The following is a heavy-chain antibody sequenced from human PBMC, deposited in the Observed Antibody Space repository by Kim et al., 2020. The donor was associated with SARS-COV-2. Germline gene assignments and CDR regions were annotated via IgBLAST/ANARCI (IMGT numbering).Heavy chain of an antibody. V-gene: IGHV4-34*01. J-gene: IGHJ4*02. CDR1: GGSFSGYY. D-gene: IGHD3-10*01. CDR2: INHSGTT. Sequence: SETLSLTCAVYGGSFSGYYWTWVRQPPGKGLEWIGEINHSGTTNYNPSLKSRVTLSVDTSKNQFSLKLTSVTAADTATYYCARKWPTYYYGSGTSYLRGPLDNWGRGTLVTVSS. CDR3: ARKWPTYYYGSGTSYLRGPLDN.